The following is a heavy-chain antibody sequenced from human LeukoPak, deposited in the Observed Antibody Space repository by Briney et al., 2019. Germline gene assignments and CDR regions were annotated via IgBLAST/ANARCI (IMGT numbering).Heavy chain of an antibody. CDR1: GVSISSHY. Sequence: PSETLSLTCTVSGVSISSHYWSWIRQSPGKGLEWIGNIYYTGSTNYNPSLKSRVAISIDTSKNQFFLTLSSVTAADAAVYYCASAGNPHYFDFWGQGPLVTVSS. J-gene: IGHJ4*02. CDR2: IYYTGST. CDR3: ASAGNPHYFDF. V-gene: IGHV4-59*11.